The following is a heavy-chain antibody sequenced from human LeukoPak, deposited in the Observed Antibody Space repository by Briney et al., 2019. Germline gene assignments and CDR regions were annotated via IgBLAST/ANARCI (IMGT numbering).Heavy chain of an antibody. CDR2: IIPIFGTA. CDR3: ARVIQLPNEYFQH. V-gene: IGHV1-69*13. D-gene: IGHD2-2*01. J-gene: IGHJ1*01. Sequence: LVASVKVSCKASGGTFSSYAISWVRQAPGQGLEWMGGIIPIFGTANYAQKFQGRVTITADESTSTAYMELSSLRSEDTAVYYCARVIQLPNEYFQHWGQGTLVTVSS. CDR1: GGTFSSYA.